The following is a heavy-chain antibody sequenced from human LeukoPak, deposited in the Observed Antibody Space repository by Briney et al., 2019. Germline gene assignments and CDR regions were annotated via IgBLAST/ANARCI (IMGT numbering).Heavy chain of an antibody. V-gene: IGHV1-18*01. CDR2: ISAYNGNT. J-gene: IGHJ4*02. Sequence: GASVKVSCKASGYTFTSYGISWVRQAPGQGLEWMGWISAYNGNTNYAQKLQGRVTMTTDTSTSTAYMELRSLRSDDTAVYYCARVFFRGVVVPVYYFDSWGQGTLVTVSS. CDR1: GYTFTSYG. D-gene: IGHD2-2*01. CDR3: ARVFFRGVVVPVYYFDS.